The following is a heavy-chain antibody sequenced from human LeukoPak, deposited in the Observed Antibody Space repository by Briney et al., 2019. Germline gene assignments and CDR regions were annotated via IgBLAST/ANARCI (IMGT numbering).Heavy chain of an antibody. CDR3: ARDFGYCSSTSCYDNWFDP. D-gene: IGHD2-2*01. CDR2: IYYSGST. CDR1: GGSISSYY. V-gene: IGHV4-59*01. Sequence: SETLSLTCTVSGGSISSYYWSWIRQPPGKGLEWIGYIYYSGSTNYNPSLKSRVTISVDTSKNQLSLKLSSVTAADTAVYYCARDFGYCSSTSCYDNWFDPWGQGTLVTVSS. J-gene: IGHJ5*02.